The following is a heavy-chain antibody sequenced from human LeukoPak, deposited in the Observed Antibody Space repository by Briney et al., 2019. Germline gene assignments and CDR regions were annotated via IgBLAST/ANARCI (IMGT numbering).Heavy chain of an antibody. CDR3: ARDRSSGWPNYDY. J-gene: IGHJ4*02. CDR1: GYTFSNYG. V-gene: IGHV1-18*01. CDR2: ISAYNGNT. D-gene: IGHD6-19*01. Sequence: ASVTVSCKTSGYTFSNYGISWVRQAPGQGLEWMGWISAYNGNTNYAQKLQGRVTLTTDTSTSTAYMELRSLRSDDTAVYYCARDRSSGWPNYDYWGQGTLVTVSS.